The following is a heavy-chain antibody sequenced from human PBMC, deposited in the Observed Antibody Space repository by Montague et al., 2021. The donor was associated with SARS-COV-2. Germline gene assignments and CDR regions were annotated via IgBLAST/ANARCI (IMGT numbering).Heavy chain of an antibody. V-gene: IGHV4-39*07. J-gene: IGHJ4*02. CDR3: ARELGYCSSTNCFHFDY. D-gene: IGHD2-2*01. CDR2: IYSGST. CDR1: GGSISTSPYF. Sequence: SETLSLTCTVSGGSISTSPYFWGWIRQPPGKGLEWIGSIYSGSTYYNPSLKSRVTISVDTSKDQFSLKLSSVTAADTAVFYCARELGYCSSTNCFHFDYWGQGTLVTVSS.